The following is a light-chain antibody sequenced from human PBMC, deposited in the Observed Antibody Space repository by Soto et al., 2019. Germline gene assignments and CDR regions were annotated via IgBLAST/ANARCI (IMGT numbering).Light chain of an antibody. J-gene: IGKJ1*01. CDR2: DAS. V-gene: IGKV1-5*01. CDR1: QSISSW. CDR3: QEYNILWT. Sequence: DSQITGAPSTMSTSVGDRVTITCRASQSISSWLAWYQQKPGKAPKLLIYDASSLESGVPSRFSGSGSGTEFTLTISSLQPDDFATYFCQEYNILWTLGHGTRVDIK.